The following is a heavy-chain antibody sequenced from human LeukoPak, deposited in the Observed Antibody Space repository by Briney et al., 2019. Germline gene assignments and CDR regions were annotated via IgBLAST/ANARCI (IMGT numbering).Heavy chain of an antibody. CDR1: GGSISSSSYY. CDR3: ARGRAAMVENFDY. Sequence: PSETLSLTCTVSGGSISSSSYYWSWIRQPPGKGLEWIGSIYYSGSTYYNPSLKSRVTISVDTSKNQFSLKLSSVTAADTAVYYCARGRAAMVENFDYWGQGTLVTVSS. V-gene: IGHV4-39*07. CDR2: IYYSGST. J-gene: IGHJ4*02. D-gene: IGHD5-18*01.